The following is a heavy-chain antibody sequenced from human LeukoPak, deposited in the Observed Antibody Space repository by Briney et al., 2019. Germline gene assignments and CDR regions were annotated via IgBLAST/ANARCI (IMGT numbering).Heavy chain of an antibody. CDR3: ARSGCSSTSCHPGWFDP. CDR2: INHSGST. D-gene: IGHD2-2*01. Sequence: SETLSLTCAVYGGSFSGYYWSWIRQPPGKGLEWIGEINHSGSTNYNPSLKSRVTISVDTSKNQFSLKLSSVTAADTAVYYCARSGCSSTSCHPGWFDPWGQGTLVTFSS. V-gene: IGHV4-34*01. CDR1: GGSFSGYY. J-gene: IGHJ5*02.